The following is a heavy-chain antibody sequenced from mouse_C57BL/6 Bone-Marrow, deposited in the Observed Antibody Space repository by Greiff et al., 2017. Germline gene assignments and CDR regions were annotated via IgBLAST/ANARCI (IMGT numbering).Heavy chain of an antibody. Sequence: DVKLQESGPGLVKPSQSLSLTCSVTGYSITSGYYWNWIRQFPGNKLEWMGYISYDGSNNYNPSLKNRISITRDTSKNQFFLKLNSVTTEDTATYYCARFITTRDYCDYWGQGTTLTVSS. CDR2: ISYDGSN. CDR1: GYSITSGYY. J-gene: IGHJ2*01. D-gene: IGHD1-1*01. CDR3: ARFITTRDYCDY. V-gene: IGHV3-6*01.